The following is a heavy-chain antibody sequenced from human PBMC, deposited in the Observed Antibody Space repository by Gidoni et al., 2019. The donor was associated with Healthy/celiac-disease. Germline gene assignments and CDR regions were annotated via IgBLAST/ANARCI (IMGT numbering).Heavy chain of an antibody. J-gene: IGHJ3*02. CDR1: GFTFSSYA. V-gene: IGHV3-23*01. Sequence: EVQLLESGGGLVQPGGSLRLSCAASGFTFSSYAMSWVRQAPGKGLEWVSAISVSGGSTYYADAVKGRFTISRDNSKNTLYLQMNSLRAEDTAVYYCASTYRDAFDIWGQGTMVTVSS. CDR3: ASTYRDAFDI. D-gene: IGHD3-16*02. CDR2: ISVSGGST.